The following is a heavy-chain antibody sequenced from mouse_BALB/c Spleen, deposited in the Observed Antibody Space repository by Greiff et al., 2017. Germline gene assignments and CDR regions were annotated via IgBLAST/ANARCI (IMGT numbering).Heavy chain of an antibody. D-gene: IGHD2-4*01. J-gene: IGHJ2*01. CDR2: IYPGNSDT. Sequence: EVQLQQSGTVLARPGASVKMSCKASGYSFTSYWMHWVKQRPGQGLEWIGAIYPGNSDTSYNQKFKGKAKLTAVTSASTAYMELSSLTNEDSAVYYCTRSLYDDDGDFDYWGQGTTLTVSA. CDR3: TRSLYDDDGDFDY. CDR1: GYSFTSYW. V-gene: IGHV1-5*01.